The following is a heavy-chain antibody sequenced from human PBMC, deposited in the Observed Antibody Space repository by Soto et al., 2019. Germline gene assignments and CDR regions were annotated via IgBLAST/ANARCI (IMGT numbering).Heavy chain of an antibody. J-gene: IGHJ5*02. Sequence: GGSLRLSCAASGFTFSSYAMSWVRQAPGKGLEWVSAISGSGGSTYYADSVKGRFTISRDNSKNTLYLQMNSLRAEDTAVYYCAKDVGYCSGGSCYPYTFDPWGQGTLVTVSS. CDR3: AKDVGYCSGGSCYPYTFDP. V-gene: IGHV3-23*01. CDR2: ISGSGGST. CDR1: GFTFSSYA. D-gene: IGHD2-15*01.